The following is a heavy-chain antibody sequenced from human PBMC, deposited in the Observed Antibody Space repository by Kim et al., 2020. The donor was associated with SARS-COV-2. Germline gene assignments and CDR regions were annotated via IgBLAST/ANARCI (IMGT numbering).Heavy chain of an antibody. D-gene: IGHD2-2*02. Sequence: SETLSLTCAVYGGSFSGYYWSWIRQPPGKGLEWIGEINHSGSTNYNPSLKSRVTISVDTSKNQFSLKLSSVTAADTAVYYCARGVVPAAISFYYFDYWGQGTLVTVSS. V-gene: IGHV4-34*01. CDR3: ARGVVPAAISFYYFDY. J-gene: IGHJ4*02. CDR2: INHSGST. CDR1: GGSFSGYY.